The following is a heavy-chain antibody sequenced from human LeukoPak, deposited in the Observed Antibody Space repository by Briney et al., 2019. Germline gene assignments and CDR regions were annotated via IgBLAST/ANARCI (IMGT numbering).Heavy chain of an antibody. CDR2: IPSSGNT. V-gene: IGHV3-69-1*01. CDR3: ARDGSGWSRDV. Sequence: SGGSLRLSCAASGFTFSVRGMTWVRQAPGMGLEWVATIPSSGNTMYADSVKGRFTGSRDNAKNSVYLQMNSLTADDTAVYYCARDGSGWSRDVWGQGTTVTVSS. D-gene: IGHD6-19*01. CDR1: GFTFSVRG. J-gene: IGHJ6*02.